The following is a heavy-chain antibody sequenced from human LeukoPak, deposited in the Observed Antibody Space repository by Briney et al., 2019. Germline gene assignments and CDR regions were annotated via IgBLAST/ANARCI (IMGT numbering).Heavy chain of an antibody. D-gene: IGHD6-6*01. CDR3: ATSEVAARPHYYYYMDV. Sequence: SETLSLTCTVSGGSISSYYWSWIRQPPGKGLEWIGYIYYSGSTNYNPSLKSRVTISVDTSKNQFSLKLSSVTAADTAVYYCATSEVAARPHYYYYMDVWGKGTTVTVSS. CDR2: IYYSGST. V-gene: IGHV4-59*01. CDR1: GGSISSYY. J-gene: IGHJ6*03.